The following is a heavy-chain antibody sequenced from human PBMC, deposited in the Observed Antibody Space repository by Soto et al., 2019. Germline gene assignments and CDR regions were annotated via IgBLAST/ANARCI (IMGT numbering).Heavy chain of an antibody. Sequence: HPGGSLRLSCAASGFTFSSYWMSWVRQAPGKGLEWVANIKQDGSEKYYVDSVKGRFTISRDNAKNSQYLQMNSLRAEDTAVYYCARDGSGYSSGWYEVDYWGQGTLVTVSS. CDR3: ARDGSGYSSGWYEVDY. V-gene: IGHV3-7*03. CDR2: IKQDGSEK. J-gene: IGHJ4*02. D-gene: IGHD6-19*01. CDR1: GFTFSSYW.